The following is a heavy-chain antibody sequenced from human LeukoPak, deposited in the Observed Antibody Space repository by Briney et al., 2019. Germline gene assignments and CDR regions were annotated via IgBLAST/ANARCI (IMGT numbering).Heavy chain of an antibody. V-gene: IGHV3-30*18. Sequence: PGTSLRLSCVASGFTFSRYGMHWVRQAPGKGLEWVAVISYDGSNINYADSVKGRFTTSRDNSKNTVYLQMNSLRAEDTAVYYCAKDAGSGGSGYYLSLEYWGQGTLVTVSS. D-gene: IGHD3-22*01. CDR3: AKDAGSGGSGYYLSLEY. CDR2: ISYDGSNI. CDR1: GFTFSRYG. J-gene: IGHJ4*02.